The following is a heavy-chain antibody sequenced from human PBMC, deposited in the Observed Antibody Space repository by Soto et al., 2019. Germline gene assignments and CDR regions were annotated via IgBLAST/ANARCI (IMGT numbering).Heavy chain of an antibody. CDR2: INHSGST. CDR1: GGSFSGYY. J-gene: IGHJ5*02. Sequence: QVQLQQWGAGLLKPSETLSLTCAVYGGSFSGYYWSWIRQPPGKGLEWIGEINHSGSTNYNPPLKSXXTXSXXTSNNQFSLKLSSVTAADTAVYYCARGRVPGWFDPWGQGTLVTVSS. CDR3: ARGRVPGWFDP. V-gene: IGHV4-34*01.